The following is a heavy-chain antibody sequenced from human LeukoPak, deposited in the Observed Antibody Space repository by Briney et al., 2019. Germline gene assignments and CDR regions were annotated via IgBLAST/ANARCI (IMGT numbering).Heavy chain of an antibody. D-gene: IGHD3-22*01. CDR1: GDYISSYY. CDR3: ARHGYYDSSGYYPPGYFDY. J-gene: IGHJ4*02. V-gene: IGHV4-59*05. Sequence: PSETLSLTCTVSGDYISSYYWSWIRQPPGKGLEWIGSIYYSGSTYYNPSLKSRVTISVDTSKDQFSLKLSSVTAADTAVYYCARHGYYDSSGYYPPGYFDYWGQGTLVTVSS. CDR2: IYYSGST.